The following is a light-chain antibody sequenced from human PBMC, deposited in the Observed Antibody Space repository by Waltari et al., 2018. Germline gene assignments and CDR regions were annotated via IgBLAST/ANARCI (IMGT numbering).Light chain of an antibody. CDR3: LQHNKYPYT. Sequence: DVQLTQSPSSLSASVGDRVTITCRASQGIIKDLGWFLQKPGKAPRRLIAFASTLDSRVSSRFSGSGFGTEFTLTIISLQPEDFATYYCLQHNKYPYTFGQGTQLEIK. CDR1: QGIIKD. V-gene: IGKV1-17*01. CDR2: FAS. J-gene: IGKJ2*01.